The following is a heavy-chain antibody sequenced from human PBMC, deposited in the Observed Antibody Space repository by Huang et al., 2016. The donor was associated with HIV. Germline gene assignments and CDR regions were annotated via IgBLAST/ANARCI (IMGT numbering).Heavy chain of an antibody. V-gene: IGHV1-24*01. D-gene: IGHD2-21*02. CDR3: ANFGDSLGYYFSALDV. CDR1: GNTRSDFS. Sequence: QVQLVQSGAEVKKPGASVKVSCRASGNTRSDFSIQWVRQAPGKGLEWMGGVHTGEDDTIYAQGFQGRGTMTEDTSTRTAYMELNSLTSEDTGVYYCANFGDSLGYYFSALDVWGQGTTVTVS. CDR2: VHTGEDDT. J-gene: IGHJ6*02.